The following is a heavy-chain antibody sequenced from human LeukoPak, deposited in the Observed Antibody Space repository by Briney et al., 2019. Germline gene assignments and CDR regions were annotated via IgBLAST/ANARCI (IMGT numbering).Heavy chain of an antibody. J-gene: IGHJ4*02. V-gene: IGHV3-23*01. CDR3: ATRSGNFFDS. CDR1: GFTFSDYA. D-gene: IGHD1-26*01. Sequence: PGGSLRLSCAVSGFTFSDYAMTWVRQAPGKGLEWVSAISGSGGTTYYLDSVKGRFTISRDNSKNTLYLQMSSLRAEDTAVYFCATRSGNFFDSWGQGTLVTVSS. CDR2: ISGSGGTT.